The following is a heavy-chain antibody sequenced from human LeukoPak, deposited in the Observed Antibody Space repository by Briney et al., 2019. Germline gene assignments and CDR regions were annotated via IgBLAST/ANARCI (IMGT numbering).Heavy chain of an antibody. CDR2: ISAYNGST. CDR3: ARRSGSSWDYYYYMDV. J-gene: IGHJ6*03. CDR1: GYTFTSYG. V-gene: IGHV1-18*01. D-gene: IGHD2-15*01. Sequence: GASVKVSCKASGYTFTSYGISWGRQAPGQGLEWMGWISAYNGSTNYAQKLQGRVTMTTDTSTSTAYTELRRLRSDDTAVYYCARRSGSSWDYYYYMDVWGKGTTVTVSS.